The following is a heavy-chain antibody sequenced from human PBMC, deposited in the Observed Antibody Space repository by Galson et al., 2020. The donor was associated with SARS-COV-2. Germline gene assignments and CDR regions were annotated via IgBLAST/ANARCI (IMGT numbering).Heavy chain of an antibody. D-gene: IGHD1-26*01. CDR3: ALGIVGATMWFDY. CDR2: ISAYNANT. J-gene: IGHJ4*02. Sequence: GVSLKISCKASGYTLTSYGISWVRQAPGQGLESLGWISAYNANTNYAQKLQGRVTMTTDTSTSTAYMELRSLRSDDTAVYYCALGIVGATMWFDYWGQGTLVTVSS. V-gene: IGHV1-18*04. CDR1: GYTLTSYG.